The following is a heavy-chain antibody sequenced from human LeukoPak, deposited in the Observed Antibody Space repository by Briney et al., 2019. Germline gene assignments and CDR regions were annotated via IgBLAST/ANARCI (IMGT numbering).Heavy chain of an antibody. CDR1: GFTFSSYA. CDR3: ARDGLDPDAVGYSGYYYYYYMDV. D-gene: IGHD5-12*01. V-gene: IGHV3-30-3*01. CDR2: ISYDGSNK. J-gene: IGHJ6*03. Sequence: QSGGSLRLSCAASGFTFSSYAMHWVRQAPGKGLEWVAVISYDGSNKYYADSVKGRFTISRDNSKNTLYLQMNSLRAEDTAVYYCARDGLDPDAVGYSGYYYYYYMDVWGKGTTVTVSS.